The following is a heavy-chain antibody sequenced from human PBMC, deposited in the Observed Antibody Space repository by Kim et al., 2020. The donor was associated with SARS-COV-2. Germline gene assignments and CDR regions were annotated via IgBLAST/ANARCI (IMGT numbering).Heavy chain of an antibody. V-gene: IGHV5-51*01. Sequence: YSPSFQGQVTISADKSISTAYLQWSSLKASDTAIYYWARGGFGGYFDCLDYWGQGTLVTVSS. J-gene: IGHJ4*02. D-gene: IGHD3-9*01. CDR3: ARGGFGGYFDCLDY.